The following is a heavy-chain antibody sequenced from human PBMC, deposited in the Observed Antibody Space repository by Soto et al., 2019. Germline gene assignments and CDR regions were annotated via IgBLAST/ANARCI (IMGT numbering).Heavy chain of an antibody. CDR3: ARGDSSSYGMDV. J-gene: IGHJ6*02. Sequence: QVQLVESGGGVVQPWRSLRLSCAASGFTFSSYGMHWVRQAPGKGLEWVAVISYDGSNKYYADSVKGRFTISRDNSKNTLYLQMNSLRAEDTAVYYCARGDSSSYGMDVWGQGTTVTVSS. D-gene: IGHD6-6*01. CDR2: ISYDGSNK. CDR1: GFTFSSYG. V-gene: IGHV3-30*03.